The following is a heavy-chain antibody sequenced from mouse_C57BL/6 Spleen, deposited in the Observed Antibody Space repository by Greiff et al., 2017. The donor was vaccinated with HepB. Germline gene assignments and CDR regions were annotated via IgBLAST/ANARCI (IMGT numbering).Heavy chain of an antibody. J-gene: IGHJ2*01. D-gene: IGHD2-2*01. CDR2: IDPSDSET. CDR1: GYTFTSYW. Sequence: QVQLQQPGAELVRPGSSVKLSCKASGYTFTSYWMHWVKQRPIQGLEWIGNIDPSDSETHYNQKFKDKATLTVDKSSSTAYMQLSSLTSEDSAVYYCARWSTMVTTAGDYFDYWGQGTTLTVSS. CDR3: ARWSTMVTTAGDYFDY. V-gene: IGHV1-52*01.